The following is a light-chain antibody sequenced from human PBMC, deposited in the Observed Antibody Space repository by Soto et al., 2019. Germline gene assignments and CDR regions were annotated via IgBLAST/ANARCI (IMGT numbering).Light chain of an antibody. CDR3: QQYSNLPPNT. Sequence: ETVLTQSPATLSLSPGDRATLSCGASQRINDNYLAWYQQKPGLAPRLLIYDASTRAPGIPDRFSGSGSGGDFTLTISRLEPEDFAVYYCQQYSNLPPNTFGQGTKLEIK. V-gene: IGKV3D-20*01. CDR2: DAS. J-gene: IGKJ2*01. CDR1: QRINDNY.